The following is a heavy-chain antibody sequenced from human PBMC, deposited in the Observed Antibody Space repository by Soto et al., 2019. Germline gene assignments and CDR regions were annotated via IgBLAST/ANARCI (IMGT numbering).Heavy chain of an antibody. D-gene: IGHD3-3*01. CDR1: GYTFTSYG. Sequence: VQLVQSGAEVKKPGASVKVSCKASGYTFTSYGISWVRQAPGQGLEWMGWISAYNGNTKYAQKLQGRVTMTTDTSTSTAYMELRSLRSDDTAGYYCARVDYDFWSGYYDPYWGQGTLVTVSS. CDR3: ARVDYDFWSGYYDPY. V-gene: IGHV1-18*01. J-gene: IGHJ4*02. CDR2: ISAYNGNT.